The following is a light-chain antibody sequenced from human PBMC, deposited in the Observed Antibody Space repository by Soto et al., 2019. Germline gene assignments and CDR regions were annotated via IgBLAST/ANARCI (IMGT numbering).Light chain of an antibody. CDR3: AAWDDSLRGAV. V-gene: IGLV1-47*01. CDR1: SSNIGGNY. J-gene: IGLJ7*01. Sequence: QSVLTQPPSASGTPGQRVTISCSGSSSNIGGNYVYWYQQLPGTAPKLLIYRNNQRPSGVPDRFSASKSGTSASLAISGLRSEDEADYYCAAWDDSLRGAVFGGGTQLTVL. CDR2: RNN.